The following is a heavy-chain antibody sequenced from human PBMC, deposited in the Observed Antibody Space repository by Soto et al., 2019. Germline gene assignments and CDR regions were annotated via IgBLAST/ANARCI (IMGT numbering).Heavy chain of an antibody. J-gene: IGHJ6*02. CDR2: SIPIFGTA. CDR1: GGTFNNYP. Sequence: ASVKVSCKASGGTFNNYPITWVRQAPGEGXEWMGGSIPIFGTANYAQKFQGRVTISVDESTRTAYMELSSLRSEDTAVYYCARGRGYSGDDHYYYFDMDVWGQGATVTVFS. D-gene: IGHD5-12*01. CDR3: ARGRGYSGDDHYYYFDMDV. V-gene: IGHV1-69*13.